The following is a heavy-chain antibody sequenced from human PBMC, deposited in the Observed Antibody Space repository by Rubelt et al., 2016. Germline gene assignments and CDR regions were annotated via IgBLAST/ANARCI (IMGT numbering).Heavy chain of an antibody. Sequence: GGSLRLSCAASGFSFSSHGMNWVRQAPGRGLEWVAFILYDGSDKKYGDSVKGRFTISRDNYKNTLYLQMNSLRVEDTAVYYCAKVGYPPEYHFDYWGQGTPVTVSS. J-gene: IGHJ4*02. CDR1: GFSFSSHG. V-gene: IGHV3-30*02. D-gene: IGHD5-18*01. CDR2: ILYDGSDK. CDR3: AKVGYPPEYHFDY.